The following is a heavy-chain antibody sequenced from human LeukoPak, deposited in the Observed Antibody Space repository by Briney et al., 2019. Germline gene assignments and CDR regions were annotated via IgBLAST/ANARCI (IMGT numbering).Heavy chain of an antibody. D-gene: IGHD1-26*01. Sequence: GGSLRLSCAASRFTFNTFGMHWVRQAPGKGLEWVAFIRYNGFNKDYADSVKGRFTISRDNSENTLYLQMDSLRVEDTAMYYCAKDSSPYSGTYFTPLDYWGQGTLVTVSS. CDR2: IRYNGFNK. J-gene: IGHJ4*02. V-gene: IGHV3-30*02. CDR1: RFTFNTFG. CDR3: AKDSSPYSGTYFTPLDY.